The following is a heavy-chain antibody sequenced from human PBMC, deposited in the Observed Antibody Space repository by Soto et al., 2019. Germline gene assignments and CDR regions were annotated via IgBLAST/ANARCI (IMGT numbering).Heavy chain of an antibody. CDR2: VNPSGGHT. V-gene: IGHV1-46*01. CDR3: LRVGHIVVVTAAFDY. J-gene: IGHJ4*02. Sequence: QVQLVQSGAEVKKPGASVKVSCKASGDTFTDYYIHWVRQAPGQGLEWMGTVNPSGGHTTYAQHFLGRMTMTRDTSASTLYMELASLTSEDTAIYFCLRVGHIVVVTAAFDYWGQGSLVTVSS. CDR1: GDTFTDYY. D-gene: IGHD2-21*02.